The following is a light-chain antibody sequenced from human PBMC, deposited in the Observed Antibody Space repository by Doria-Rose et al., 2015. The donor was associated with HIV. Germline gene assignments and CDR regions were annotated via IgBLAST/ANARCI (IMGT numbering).Light chain of an antibody. V-gene: IGKV3-20*01. J-gene: IGKJ1*01. CDR3: QRYSTSPET. CDR2: DAT. CDR1: QTVYSTY. Sequence: TQSPGTLSLSPGERVTLSCRASQTVYSTYLAWYQHKPGLAPRILIYDATRRATGIPGRFSGSGSGRDFTLTISRLEPEDFAVYYCQRYSTSPETVDQGTK.